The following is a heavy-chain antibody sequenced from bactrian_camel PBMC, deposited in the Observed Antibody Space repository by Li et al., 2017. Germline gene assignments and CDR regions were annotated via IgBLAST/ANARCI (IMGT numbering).Heavy chain of an antibody. Sequence: DVQLVESGGGSVQTGGSLKLSCAASEYTRTSNCMGWFRQSPGKEREGVASIHRTGTTLYSDTVKGRFTISQDSAKNMLYLQMNMLKPEDSAMYYCAAARAIGDCLSADFTYWGQGTQVTVS. CDR1: EYTRTSNC. V-gene: IGHV3S67*01. CDR3: AAARAIGDCLSADFTY. J-gene: IGHJ6*01. CDR2: IHRTGTT. D-gene: IGHD3*01.